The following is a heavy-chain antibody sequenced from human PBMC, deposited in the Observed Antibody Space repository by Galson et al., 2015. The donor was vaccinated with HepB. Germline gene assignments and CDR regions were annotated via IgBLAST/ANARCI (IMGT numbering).Heavy chain of an antibody. CDR2: ISYDGSNK. D-gene: IGHD5-18*01. Sequence: SLRLSCAASGFTFSSYAMHWVRQAPGKGLEWVAVISYDGSNKYYADSVKGRFTISRDNSKNTLYLQMNSLRAEDTAVYYCARTTWIQLWFQGYYCGMDVWGQGTTVTVSS. J-gene: IGHJ6*02. CDR3: ARTTWIQLWFQGYYCGMDV. V-gene: IGHV3-30-3*01. CDR1: GFTFSSYA.